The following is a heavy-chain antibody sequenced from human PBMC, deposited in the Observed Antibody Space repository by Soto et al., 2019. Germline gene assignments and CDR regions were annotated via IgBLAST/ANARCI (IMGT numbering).Heavy chain of an antibody. CDR3: ARGRRDIVLVPAAMPDYYYYGMDV. CDR1: GGSVSSGSYY. CDR2: IYYSGST. D-gene: IGHD2-2*01. V-gene: IGHV4-61*01. Sequence: PSETLSLTCTVSGGSVSSGSYYWSWIRQPPGKGLEWIGYIYYSGSTNYNPSLKSRVTISVDTSKNQFSLKLSSVTAADTAVYYCARGRRDIVLVPAAMPDYYYYGMDVWGQGTTVTVSS. J-gene: IGHJ6*02.